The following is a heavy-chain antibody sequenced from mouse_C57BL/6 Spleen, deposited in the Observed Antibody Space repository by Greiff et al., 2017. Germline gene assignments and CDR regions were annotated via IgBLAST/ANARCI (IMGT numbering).Heavy chain of an antibody. V-gene: IGHV1-15*01. CDR1: GYTFTDYE. D-gene: IGHD2-3*01. J-gene: IGHJ2*01. CDR2: IDPETGGT. CDR3: TRFGYYENYFDD. Sequence: VQVVESGAELVRPGASVTLSCKASGYTFTDYEMHWVKQTPVHGLEWIGAIDPETGGTAYNQKFKGKAILTADKSYSTAYMELRSLTSEDSAVYYCTRFGYYENYFDDWGQGTTLTVAS.